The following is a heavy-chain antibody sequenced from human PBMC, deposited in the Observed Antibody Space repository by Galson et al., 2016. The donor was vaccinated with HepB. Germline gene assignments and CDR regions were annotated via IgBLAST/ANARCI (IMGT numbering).Heavy chain of an antibody. J-gene: IGHJ3*02. Sequence: SLRLSCAASGFIFSDFYMTWMRQAPGKSLEWVSYISHSSAFTDYADSVKGRFIISRDNVRNSLFLQMNSLRAEDTALYFCARGRAPKTLDTFDIWGQGTMVTVSS. CDR2: ISHSSAFT. V-gene: IGHV3-11*06. CDR1: GFIFSDFY. CDR3: ARGRAPKTLDTFDI.